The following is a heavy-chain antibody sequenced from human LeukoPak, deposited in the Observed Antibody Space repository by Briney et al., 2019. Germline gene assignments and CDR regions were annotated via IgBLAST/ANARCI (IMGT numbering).Heavy chain of an antibody. CDR2: IYPGDSDT. D-gene: IGHD6-19*01. CDR3: ARRGTGWPNNWFDP. Sequence: GESLKISCEASGHTFTNYWIVWVRQMPGKGLEYMGIIYPGDSDTRYSPSFQGHVTISADKSINTVYLQWSSLKASDSAIYYCARRGTGWPNNWFDPWGQGTLVTVSS. CDR1: GHTFTNYW. J-gene: IGHJ5*02. V-gene: IGHV5-51*01.